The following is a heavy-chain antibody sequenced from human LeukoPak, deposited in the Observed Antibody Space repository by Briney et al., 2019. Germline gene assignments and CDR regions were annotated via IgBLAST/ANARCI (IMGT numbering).Heavy chain of an antibody. D-gene: IGHD2-21*01. V-gene: IGHV4-34*01. J-gene: IGHJ3*02. CDR1: GGSLNDYL. CDR3: ARVLISSRAAFDT. CDR2: VGHSGTT. Sequence: PSETLSLTCAVYGGSLNDYLWSWIRQPPGQGLEWIGEVGHSGTTNYNPSLKSRVTISVDTSKNQFSLKLTSVIAADTVVYYCARVLISSRAAFDTWGQGTVVTVSS.